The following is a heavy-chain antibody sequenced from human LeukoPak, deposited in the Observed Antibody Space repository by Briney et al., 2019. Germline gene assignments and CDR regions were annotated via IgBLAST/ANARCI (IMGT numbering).Heavy chain of an antibody. V-gene: IGHV1-69*04. CDR2: IIPIFGIA. Sequence: SVKVSCKASGGTFSSYAISWVRQAPGQGLEWMGRIIPIFGIANYAQKFQGRVTITADKSTSTAYMELSSLRSEDTAVYYCARAVSGYSSGWLPDYWGQGTLVTVSS. CDR3: ARAVSGYSSGWLPDY. J-gene: IGHJ4*02. D-gene: IGHD6-19*01. CDR1: GGTFSSYA.